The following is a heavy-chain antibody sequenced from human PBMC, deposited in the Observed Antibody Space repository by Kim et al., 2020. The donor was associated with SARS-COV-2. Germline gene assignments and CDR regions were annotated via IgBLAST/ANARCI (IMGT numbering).Heavy chain of an antibody. Sequence: AGSVKSRFTIARDNAKNSLYLQMNSLRAEDTAVYDCARAGGLTYYYGMDVWGQGTTVTVSS. J-gene: IGHJ6*02. D-gene: IGHD3-9*01. CDR3: ARAGGLTYYYGMDV. V-gene: IGHV3-21*01.